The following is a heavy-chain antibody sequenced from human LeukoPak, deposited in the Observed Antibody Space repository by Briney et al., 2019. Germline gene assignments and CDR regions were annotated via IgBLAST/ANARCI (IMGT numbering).Heavy chain of an antibody. Sequence: RGSLTLSCLPSGFSFSTYTMHWVRQAPGKGLEWVASITSIGFYIYYADSLKGRFTISRDTSKDSLSLHINSLRAEDTAIYYGARASYCISTACSWFLDLWGRGTLVTVSS. V-gene: IGHV3-21*01. J-gene: IGHJ2*01. CDR2: ITSIGFYI. CDR3: ARASYCISTACSWFLDL. CDR1: GFSFSTYT. D-gene: IGHD2-2*01.